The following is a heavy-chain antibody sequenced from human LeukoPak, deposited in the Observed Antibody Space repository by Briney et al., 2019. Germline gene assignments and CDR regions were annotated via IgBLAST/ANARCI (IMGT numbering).Heavy chain of an antibody. CDR2: ISSGGTT. CDR1: GFTFSTYA. J-gene: IGHJ4*02. Sequence: GGSLRLSCVGSGFTFSTYAMNWARQAPGKGLEWVSAISSGGTTYYADSVKGRFSISRDNSKNTVYLQMNSLRAEDTAVYYCATRQPTVDYYDCWGQGTLVTVSS. CDR3: ATRQPTVDYYDC. V-gene: IGHV3-23*01. D-gene: IGHD4-23*01.